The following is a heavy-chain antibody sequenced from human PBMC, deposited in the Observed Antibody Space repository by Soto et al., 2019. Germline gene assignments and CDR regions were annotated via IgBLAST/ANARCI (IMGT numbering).Heavy chain of an antibody. J-gene: IGHJ3*02. V-gene: IGHV1-2*04. D-gene: IGHD2-15*01. CDR1: GYTFTGYY. CDR3: ARGYCSGGSCYSDDAFDI. Sequence: QVQVVQSGAEVKKPGASVKVSCKASGYTFTGYYMHWVRQAPGQGLEWMGWINPNSGSTNYAQKFQGWVTMTRDTSISTAYMGLSRLRSDDTAVYYCARGYCSGGSCYSDDAFDIWGQGTMVTVSS. CDR2: INPNSGST.